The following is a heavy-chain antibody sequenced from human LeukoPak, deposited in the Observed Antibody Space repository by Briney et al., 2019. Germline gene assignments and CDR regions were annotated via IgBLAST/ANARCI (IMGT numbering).Heavy chain of an antibody. CDR1: GGSISSYY. CDR2: IYYSGST. V-gene: IGHV4-59*01. Sequence: PSETLSLTCTVSGGSISSYYWSWIRQPPGKGLEWIGYIYYSGSTNYNPSLKSRVTISVDTSKNQFSLKLSSVTAADTAVYYCARQPPDTAMVRGVFDYWGQGILVTVSS. CDR3: ARQPPDTAMVRGVFDY. D-gene: IGHD5-18*01. J-gene: IGHJ4*02.